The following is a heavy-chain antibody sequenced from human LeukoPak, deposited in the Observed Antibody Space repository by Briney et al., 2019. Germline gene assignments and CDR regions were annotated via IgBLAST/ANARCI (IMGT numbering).Heavy chain of an antibody. Sequence: GGSLRLSCAASGFTFSGYWMHWVRQAPGKGLVWVSHINSDESSISYADSVKGRFTISRDNAKNTLYLGMNSLRAEDTAVYYCARGSSGGTFGYWGQGTLVTVSS. D-gene: IGHD3-3*02. J-gene: IGHJ4*02. CDR3: ARGSSGGTFGY. V-gene: IGHV3-74*01. CDR1: GFTFSGYW. CDR2: INSDESSI.